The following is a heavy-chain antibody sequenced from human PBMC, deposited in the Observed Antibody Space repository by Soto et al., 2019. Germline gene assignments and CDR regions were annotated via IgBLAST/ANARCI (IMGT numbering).Heavy chain of an antibody. J-gene: IGHJ4*02. D-gene: IGHD3-10*01. V-gene: IGHV3-23*01. CDR3: AKDLRIEVTITPCFDY. CDR1: GFPLSRYV. CDR2: ISGSSGTT. Sequence: YQTLSCAGSGFPLSRYVMSWVRQATGRGLEWVSAISGSSGTTYYADSVKGRFTISRDNSMNTLYLQMNSLRAEDTAVYYCAKDLRIEVTITPCFDYSGQGNRVTVS.